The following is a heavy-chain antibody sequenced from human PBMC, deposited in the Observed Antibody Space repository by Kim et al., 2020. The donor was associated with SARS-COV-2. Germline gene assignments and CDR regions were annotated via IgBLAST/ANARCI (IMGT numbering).Heavy chain of an antibody. CDR2: IYYSGST. D-gene: IGHD3-16*01. CDR1: GGSISSYY. J-gene: IGHJ4*02. Sequence: SETLSLTCTVSGGSISSYYWSWIRQPPGKGLEWIGYIYYSGSTNYNPSLKSRVTISVDTPKNQCSLKLSAVTAADTAVYYCARGAMITSKPHHYFDYWGQGTLVTVSS. V-gene: IGHV4-59*01. CDR3: ARGAMITSKPHHYFDY.